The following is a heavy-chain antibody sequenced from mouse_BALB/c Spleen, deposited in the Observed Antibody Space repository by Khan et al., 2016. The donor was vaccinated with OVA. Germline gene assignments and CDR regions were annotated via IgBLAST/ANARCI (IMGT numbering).Heavy chain of an antibody. CDR2: IDPANGNT. Sequence: VQLQQSGAELMKPGASVKLSCTVSGFNIKDTYMHWVKQRPEQGLEWIGRIDPANGNTKYDPTFQGRSTMTSDTYSNPAYLQLTRLNSEDNAVYDCAYSLRLDAMDYWGQGTSVTVSS. V-gene: IGHV14-3*02. CDR1: GFNIKDTY. CDR3: AYSLRLDAMDY. J-gene: IGHJ4*01. D-gene: IGHD1-2*01.